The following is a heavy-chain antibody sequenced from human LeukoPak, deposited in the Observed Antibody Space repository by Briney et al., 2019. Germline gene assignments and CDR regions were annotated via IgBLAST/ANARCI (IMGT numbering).Heavy chain of an antibody. CDR2: ISYTGSA. V-gene: IGHV4-59*08. Sequence: SETLSLTCTVSGGSIRSYYWTWIRQPPGKGLEWIGYISYTGSATYNPSLKSRVTISVDMSKNQFSLRLSSVTAADTAVYYCARKMWPDDAFDIWAQGTRVTVPS. J-gene: IGHJ3*02. CDR1: GGSIRSYY. CDR3: ARKMWPDDAFDI. D-gene: IGHD2-21*01.